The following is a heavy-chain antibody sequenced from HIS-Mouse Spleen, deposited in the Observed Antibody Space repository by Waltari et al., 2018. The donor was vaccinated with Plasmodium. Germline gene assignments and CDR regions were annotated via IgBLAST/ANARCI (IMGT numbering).Heavy chain of an antibody. CDR1: GFSLSTSGMC. J-gene: IGHJ4*02. V-gene: IGHV2-70*15. Sequence: QVTLRESGPALVKPTQTLTLTCTFSGFSLSTSGMCVSWIRKPPGKALEWLARIDWAEDKYYSTSMKTRLTISKDTSKNQVVLTMTNMDPVDTATYYCARHKKRGQLVRGYFDYWGQGTLVTVSS. CDR3: ARHKKRGQLVRGYFDY. D-gene: IGHD6-6*01. CDR2: IDWAEDK.